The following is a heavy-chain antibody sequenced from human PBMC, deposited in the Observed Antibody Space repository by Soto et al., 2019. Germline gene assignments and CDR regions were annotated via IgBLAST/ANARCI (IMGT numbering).Heavy chain of an antibody. CDR1: GYTFTSYD. Sequence: GASVKVSCKASGYTFTSYDINWVRQATGQGLEWMGWMNPNSGNTGYAQKLQGRVTMTRNTSISTAYMELSSLRSEDTAVYYCARGGGYDTDYYYYYMDVWGKGTTVTVSS. D-gene: IGHD5-12*01. J-gene: IGHJ6*03. V-gene: IGHV1-8*01. CDR2: MNPNSGNT. CDR3: ARGGGYDTDYYYYYMDV.